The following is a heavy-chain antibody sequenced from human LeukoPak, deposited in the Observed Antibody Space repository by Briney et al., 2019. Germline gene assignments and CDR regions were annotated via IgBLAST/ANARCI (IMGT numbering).Heavy chain of an antibody. CDR3: ALTRVLDY. CDR2: IRYDGSNK. CDR1: GFTFSSYG. V-gene: IGHV3-30*02. Sequence: PGGSLRLSCSASGFTFSSYGMHWVRQAPAKGLEWVAFIRYDGSNKYYADSVTGRFTISRDNSKNTLYLQMNSLRAEDTAVYYCALTRVLDYWGQGTLVTVSS. J-gene: IGHJ4*02. D-gene: IGHD1-1*01.